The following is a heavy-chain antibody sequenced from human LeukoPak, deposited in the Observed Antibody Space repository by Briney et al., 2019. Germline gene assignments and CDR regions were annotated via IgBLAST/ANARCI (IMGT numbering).Heavy chain of an antibody. CDR2: ISGSGGST. CDR3: AKAVWFGELLGPFDY. J-gene: IGHJ4*02. V-gene: IGHV3-23*01. Sequence: GGALRLSCAAAGFTVSSNYMSWVRQAPGKGLEWVSAISGSGGSTYYADSVKGRFTISRDNSKNTLYLQMNSLRAEDTAVYYCAKAVWFGELLGPFDYWGQGTLVTVSS. CDR1: GFTVSSNY. D-gene: IGHD3-10*01.